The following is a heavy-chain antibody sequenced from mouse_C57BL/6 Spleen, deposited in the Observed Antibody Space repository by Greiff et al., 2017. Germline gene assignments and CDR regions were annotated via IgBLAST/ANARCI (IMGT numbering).Heavy chain of an antibody. J-gene: IGHJ4*01. CDR3: HYGSSYPYYAMDY. D-gene: IGHD1-1*01. CDR1: GFNIKNTY. CDR2: IDPANGNT. V-gene: IGHV14-3*01. Sequence: EVQLQQSVAELVRPGASVKLSCTASGFNIKNTYMHWVKQRPEQGLEWIGRIDPANGNTKYAPKFQGKATITADTSSNTAYLQLSSLTSEDTAIYYCHYGSSYPYYAMDYWGQGTSVTVSS.